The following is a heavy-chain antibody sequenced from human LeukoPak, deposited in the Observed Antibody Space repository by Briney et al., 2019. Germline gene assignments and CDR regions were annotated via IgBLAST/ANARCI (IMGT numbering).Heavy chain of an antibody. J-gene: IGHJ1*01. Sequence: GGSLRLSCAASGFTFSSYEMNWVRQAPGKGLEWVSYISSSGSTIYYADSVKGRFTVSRDNAKNSLYLQMNSLRAEDTAVYYCATLDSSREYFQHWGQGTLVTVSS. CDR3: ATLDSSREYFQH. D-gene: IGHD6-6*01. CDR2: ISSSGSTI. CDR1: GFTFSSYE. V-gene: IGHV3-48*03.